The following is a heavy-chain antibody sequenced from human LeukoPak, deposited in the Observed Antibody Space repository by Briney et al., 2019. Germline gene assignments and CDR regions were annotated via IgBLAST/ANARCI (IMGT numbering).Heavy chain of an antibody. CDR2: ISADGSEK. V-gene: IGHV3-30-3*01. J-gene: IGHJ3*02. D-gene: IGHD6-19*01. Sequence: GGSLRLSCVGSGFTFGSYALHWLRQAPGKGLEWVAVISADGSEKYYADSVKGRFTMSRDNSKNTLFLQMNSLRTEDTAVYYCARDAPYSGGCCAFDIWGQGTTVTVSS. CDR3: ARDAPYSGGCCAFDI. CDR1: GFTFGSYA.